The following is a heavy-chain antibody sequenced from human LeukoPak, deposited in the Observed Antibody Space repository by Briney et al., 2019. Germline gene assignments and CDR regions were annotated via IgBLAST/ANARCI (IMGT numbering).Heavy chain of an antibody. J-gene: IGHJ6*02. D-gene: IGHD5-18*01. CDR2: ISGSGGST. CDR1: GFTFSSYA. Sequence: GGSLRLSCAASGFTFSSYAMSWVRQAPGKGLEWVSAISGSGGSTYYADSVKGRFTISRDNSKNTLYLQMNSLRAEDTAVYYCAKGGDSYGYEPDYYYYGMGVWGQGTTVTVSS. V-gene: IGHV3-23*01. CDR3: AKGGDSYGYEPDYYYYGMGV.